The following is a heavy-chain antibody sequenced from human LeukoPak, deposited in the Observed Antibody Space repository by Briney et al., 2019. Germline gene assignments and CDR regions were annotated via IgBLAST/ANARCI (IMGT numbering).Heavy chain of an antibody. Sequence: GESLRLSCAASGFTFSSYWMHWVRQAPGKGLVWVSRINSDGSSTSYADSVKGRFTISRDNAKNTLYLQMNSLRAEDTAVYYCARDGTTSSWVAYNWFDSWGQGTLVTVSS. CDR3: ARDGTTSSWVAYNWFDS. CDR2: INSDGSST. V-gene: IGHV3-74*01. CDR1: GFTFSSYW. J-gene: IGHJ5*01. D-gene: IGHD6-13*01.